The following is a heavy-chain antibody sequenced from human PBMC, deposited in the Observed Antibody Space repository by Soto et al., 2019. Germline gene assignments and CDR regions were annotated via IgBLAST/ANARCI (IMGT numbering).Heavy chain of an antibody. CDR2: IYHSGST. CDR1: GGSISSGGYS. J-gene: IGHJ6*02. V-gene: IGHV4-30-2*01. D-gene: IGHD2-21*02. Sequence: PSETLSLTCAVSGGSISSGGYSWSWIRQPPGKGLEWIGYIYHSGSTYYNPSLRSRVTISVDRSKNQFSLKLSSVTAADTAVYYCARGVVTPVWDYYYGMDVWGQGIMVAVSS. CDR3: ARGVVTPVWDYYYGMDV.